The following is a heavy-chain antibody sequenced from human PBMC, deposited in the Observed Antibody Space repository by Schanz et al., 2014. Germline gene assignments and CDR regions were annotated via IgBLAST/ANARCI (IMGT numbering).Heavy chain of an antibody. D-gene: IGHD6-19*01. J-gene: IGHJ6*02. CDR2: ISYSGST. CDR1: GDSITHFY. V-gene: IGHV4-59*01. Sequence: QVRLQESGPGLVRPSETLSLTCTVSGDSITHFYWSWIRQSPGKGLEWIGYISYSGSTSFNPALKSRLTMSVNTSKNHFSLTLSSVAAADTAVYYCARVAVAGVEGNRDHYYVLDVWGQGTTVTVSS. CDR3: ARVAVAGVEGNRDHYYVLDV.